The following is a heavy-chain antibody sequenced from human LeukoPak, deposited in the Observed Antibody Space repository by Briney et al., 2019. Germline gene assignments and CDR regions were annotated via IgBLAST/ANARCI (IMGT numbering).Heavy chain of an antibody. D-gene: IGHD1-7*01. Sequence: ASVKVSCKASGYTFTASYVHWVRQAPGQGLEWMGWINPNSGDTSSAQKFQGRVTMTRDTSISTVYMELSRLRSDDTAVYYCARDYIDPGNYTPLGYWGQGTLVTVSS. V-gene: IGHV1-2*02. J-gene: IGHJ4*02. CDR2: INPNSGDT. CDR1: GYTFTASY. CDR3: ARDYIDPGNYTPLGY.